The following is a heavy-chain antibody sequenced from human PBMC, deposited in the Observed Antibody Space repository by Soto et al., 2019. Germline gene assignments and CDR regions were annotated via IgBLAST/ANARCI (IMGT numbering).Heavy chain of an antibody. Sequence: EVQLVESGGDLVQPGGSLRLSCAASGFTFSGNWMHWVRQVPGKGLEWVSRINTAGGSSAYADSVKGRFTISRDNAKNTLYLQMNGLRAEDTAVYYCAREAGYCSRTSCYRRAFDTWGQGTTVTVSS. J-gene: IGHJ3*02. D-gene: IGHD2-2*01. CDR1: GFTFSGNW. V-gene: IGHV3-74*03. CDR3: AREAGYCSRTSCYRRAFDT. CDR2: INTAGGSS.